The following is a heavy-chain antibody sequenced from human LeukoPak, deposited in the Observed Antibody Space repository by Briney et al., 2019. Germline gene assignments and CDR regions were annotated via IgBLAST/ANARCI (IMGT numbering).Heavy chain of an antibody. Sequence: SETLSLTCTVSGGSISSGGYYWSWIRQHPGKGLEWIGYIYYSGSTYYNPSLKSRVTISVDTSKNQFSLKLSSVTAADTAVYYCARVGYFCSGGSCYSARRYYFDYWGQGTLVTVSS. CDR2: IYYSGST. CDR1: GGSISSGGYY. D-gene: IGHD2-15*01. CDR3: ARVGYFCSGGSCYSARRYYFDY. V-gene: IGHV4-31*03. J-gene: IGHJ4*02.